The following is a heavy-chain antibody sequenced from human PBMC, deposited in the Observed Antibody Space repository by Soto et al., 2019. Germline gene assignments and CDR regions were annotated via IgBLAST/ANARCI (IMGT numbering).Heavy chain of an antibody. CDR1: GGSISSYY. V-gene: IGHV4-59*03. CDR3: AKMGSSGYYSADY. J-gene: IGHJ4*02. CDR2: IYYSGST. D-gene: IGHD3-22*01. Sequence: SSETLSLTCTVSGGSISSYYWSWIRQPPGKGLEWIGYIYYSGSTNYNPSLKSRVTISVDTSTTTAYMELRSLRSDDSAVYYCAKMGSSGYYSADYWGQGTLVTVSS.